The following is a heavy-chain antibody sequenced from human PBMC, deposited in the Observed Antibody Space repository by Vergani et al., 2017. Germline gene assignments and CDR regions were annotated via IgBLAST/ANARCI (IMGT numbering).Heavy chain of an antibody. Sequence: QVQLVESGGGVVQPGRSLRLSCAASGFTFSSYGIHWVRQAPGKGLEWVAVISYDGNNKYYADSVKGRFTIYRDNFKNTLYLQMNSLRAEDTAVYYCAKGFRDGDYGDHGEYFQYWGQGTLVTVSS. J-gene: IGHJ1*01. CDR2: ISYDGNNK. V-gene: IGHV3-30*18. D-gene: IGHD4-17*01. CDR1: GFTFSSYG. CDR3: AKGFRDGDYGDHGEYFQY.